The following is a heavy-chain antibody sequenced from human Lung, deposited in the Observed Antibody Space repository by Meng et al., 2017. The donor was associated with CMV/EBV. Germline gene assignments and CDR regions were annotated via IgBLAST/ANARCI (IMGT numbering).Heavy chain of an antibody. CDR1: AFTVSSKY. V-gene: IGHV3-66*01. J-gene: IGHJ6*02. Sequence: GESXKISCAASAFTVSSKYMSWVRRAPGKGLQWVSLIYSDGTTYYAESVKGRFTISRDVSKNTLYLQMNSLRAEDTAVYYCAGGVPAAIGYYDFWSGYLYGMDVWGQGTTVTVSS. D-gene: IGHD3-3*01. CDR2: IYSDGTT. CDR3: AGGVPAAIGYYDFWSGYLYGMDV.